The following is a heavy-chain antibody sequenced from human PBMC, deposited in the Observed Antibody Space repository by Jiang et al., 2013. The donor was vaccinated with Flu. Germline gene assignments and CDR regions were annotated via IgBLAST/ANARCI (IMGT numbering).Heavy chain of an antibody. D-gene: IGHD3-3*01. Sequence: KGRFTISRDDSKNTLYLQMNSLKTEDTAVYYCCTEVTRITTFGVVYYFDYWGQGTLVTVSS. CDR3: CTEVTRITTFGVVYYFDY. V-gene: IGHV3-15*01. J-gene: IGHJ4*02.